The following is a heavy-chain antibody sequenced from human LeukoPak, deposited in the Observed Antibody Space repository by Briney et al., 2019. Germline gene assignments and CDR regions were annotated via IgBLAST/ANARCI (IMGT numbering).Heavy chain of an antibody. J-gene: IGHJ4*02. CDR1: GGTFSSYA. Sequence: GASVKGSCKASGGTFSSYAISWVRQAPGQGLEWMGWINPNSGGTNYAQKFQGRVTMTRDTSISTAYMELSRLRSDDTAVYYCAGVKFMIVDPPFDYWGQGTLVTVSS. V-gene: IGHV1-2*02. CDR2: INPNSGGT. D-gene: IGHD3-22*01. CDR3: AGVKFMIVDPPFDY.